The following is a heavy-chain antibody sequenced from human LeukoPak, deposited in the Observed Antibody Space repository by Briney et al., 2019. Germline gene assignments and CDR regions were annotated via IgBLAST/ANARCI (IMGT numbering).Heavy chain of an antibody. CDR3: ARVWSGYYKRNWFDP. CDR2: INHSGST. Sequence: SETLSLTCAVYGGSFSGYYWIWIRQPPGKGLEWIGEINHSGSTNYNPSLKSRVTMSVDTSKNQFSLHLSSVTAADTAVYYCARVWSGYYKRNWFDPWGQGTLVTVSS. V-gene: IGHV4-34*01. D-gene: IGHD3-3*01. CDR1: GGSFSGYY. J-gene: IGHJ5*02.